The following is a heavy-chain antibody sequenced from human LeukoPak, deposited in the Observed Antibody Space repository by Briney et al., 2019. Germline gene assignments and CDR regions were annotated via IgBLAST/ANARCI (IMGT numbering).Heavy chain of an antibody. V-gene: IGHV3-11*04. CDR2: ISSSGSTI. Sequence: KTGGSLRLSCAASGFTFSDYYMSWIRQAPGKGLEWVSYISSSGSTIYYADSVKGRFTISRDNAKNSLYLQMNSLRAEDTAVYYCAACITMIVGLFEPWGQGTLVTVSS. J-gene: IGHJ5*02. CDR1: GFTFSDYY. D-gene: IGHD3-22*01. CDR3: AACITMIVGLFEP.